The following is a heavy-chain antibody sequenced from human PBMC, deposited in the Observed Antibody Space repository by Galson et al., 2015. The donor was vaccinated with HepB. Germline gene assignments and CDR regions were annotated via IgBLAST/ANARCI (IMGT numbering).Heavy chain of an antibody. V-gene: IGHV3-33*01. J-gene: IGHJ4*02. D-gene: IGHD3-9*01. Sequence: SLRLSCAASGFIFSTYGMHWVRQAPGKGLEWVAVIWYEGSNKYYADSVKGRFTVSRDNSKNTLYLQMNSLRAEDTAVYYCARERGYYDVLTGFHFDFWGQGTLVTVSS. CDR3: ARERGYYDVLTGFHFDF. CDR1: GFIFSTYG. CDR2: IWYEGSNK.